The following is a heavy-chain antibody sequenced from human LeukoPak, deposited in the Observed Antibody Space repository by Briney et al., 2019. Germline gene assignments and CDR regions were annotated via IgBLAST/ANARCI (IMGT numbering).Heavy chain of an antibody. CDR1: GFTFSSYA. CDR3: ARLIRGFIDY. V-gene: IGHV4-59*05. J-gene: IGHJ4*02. CDR2: IYYSGST. Sequence: GSLRLPCAASGFTFSSYAMSWVRQAPGKGLEWIGSIYYSGSTYYNPSLKSRVTISVDTSKNQFSLKLSSVTAVDTAVYYCARLIRGFIDYWGQGTLVTVSS. D-gene: IGHD3-10*01.